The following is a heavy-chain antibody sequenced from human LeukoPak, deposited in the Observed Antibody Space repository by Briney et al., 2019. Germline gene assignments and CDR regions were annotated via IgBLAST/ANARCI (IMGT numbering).Heavy chain of an antibody. J-gene: IGHJ4*02. V-gene: IGHV4-59*12. D-gene: IGHD3-22*01. CDR1: GGSISSYY. Sequence: SETLSLTCTVSGGSISSYYWSWIRQPPGKGLEWIGYIYYSGSTNYNPSLKSRVTISVDTSKNQFSLKLSSVTAADTAVYYCARMESSGYSLPDYWGQGTQVTVSS. CDR2: IYYSGST. CDR3: ARMESSGYSLPDY.